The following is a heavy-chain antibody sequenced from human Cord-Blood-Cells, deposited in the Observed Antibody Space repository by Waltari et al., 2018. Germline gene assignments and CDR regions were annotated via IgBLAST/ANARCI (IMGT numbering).Heavy chain of an antibody. Sequence: QVQLVQSGAEVKKPGASVKVSCKVSGYTLTELSMHWVRQAPGKGHEWMGGFDPEDGETIYAQKFQGRVTMTEDTSTDTAYMELSSLRSEDTAVYYCATLCSGVEATTYYYYGMDVWGQGTTVTVSS. CDR1: GYTLTELS. V-gene: IGHV1-24*01. J-gene: IGHJ6*02. CDR2: FDPEDGET. D-gene: IGHD3-10*02. CDR3: ATLCSGVEATTYYYYGMDV.